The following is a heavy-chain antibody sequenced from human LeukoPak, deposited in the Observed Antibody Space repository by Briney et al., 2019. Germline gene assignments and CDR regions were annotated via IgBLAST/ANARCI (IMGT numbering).Heavy chain of an antibody. V-gene: IGHV3-66*01. D-gene: IGHD2-15*01. J-gene: IGHJ4*02. CDR2: IYTGGNT. Sequence: GGSLRLSCAASGFTVSGNYMSWVRQAPGRGLEWVSVIYTGGNTYYADSVKGRFTISRDSSKNTLYLQMNSLRGGDTAVYYCARDGRRGPDCNGGGCYFVPGQWGQGTVVTVSS. CDR1: GFTVSGNY. CDR3: ARDGRRGPDCNGGGCYFVPGQ.